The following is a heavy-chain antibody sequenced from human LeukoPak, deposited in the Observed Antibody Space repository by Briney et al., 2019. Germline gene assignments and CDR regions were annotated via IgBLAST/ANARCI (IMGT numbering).Heavy chain of an antibody. D-gene: IGHD2-2*01. CDR3: ARGLGYQLPQRSLYYFDY. J-gene: IGHJ4*02. CDR2: INHSGST. V-gene: IGHV4-34*01. Sequence: SSETLSLTCAVYGGSFSGYYWSWIRQPPGKGLEWIGEINHSGSTNYNPSLKSRVTISVDTSKNQFSLKLSSVTAADTAVYYCARGLGYQLPQRSLYYFDYWGQGTLVTVSS. CDR1: GGSFSGYY.